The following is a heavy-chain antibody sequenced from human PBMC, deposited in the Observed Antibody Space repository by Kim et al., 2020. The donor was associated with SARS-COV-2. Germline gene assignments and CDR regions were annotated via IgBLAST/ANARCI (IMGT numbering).Heavy chain of an antibody. V-gene: IGHV3-30*02. CDR3: AKERGCPSTACTNNWFDP. D-gene: IGHD2-2*01. Sequence: VNGRFTLSRDNSKNALYLQMNSLRDEDTAVYYCAKERGCPSTACTNNWFDPWGQGTLVTVSS. J-gene: IGHJ5*02.